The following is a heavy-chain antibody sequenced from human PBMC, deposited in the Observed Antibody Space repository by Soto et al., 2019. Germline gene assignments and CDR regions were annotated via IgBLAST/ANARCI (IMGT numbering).Heavy chain of an antibody. CDR2: IYPSDSDT. V-gene: IGHV5-51*01. CDR3: ARGGVSTRTFDY. CDR1: GYNFSGYW. J-gene: IGHJ4*02. Sequence: LKFSFKVSGYNFSGYWIAWVRQMPGKGLELMGIIYPSDSDTRYSPSFQGQVTISADKSISSAYLQWSSLRASDTAMYYCARGGVSTRTFDYWGLGTPVTVSS. D-gene: IGHD3-3*01.